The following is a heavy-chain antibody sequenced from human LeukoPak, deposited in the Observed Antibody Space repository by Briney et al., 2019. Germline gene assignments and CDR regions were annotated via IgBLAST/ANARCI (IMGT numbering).Heavy chain of an antibody. CDR1: GFTFGDYA. CDR3: AKEDHSGSYYYFDY. Sequence: GGSLRLSCTASGFTFGDYALSWFRRAPGKGLEWVSSISSSGGSPYYADSVKGRFTISRDNSKNTLYLQMNSLRAEDTAVYYCAKEDHSGSYYYFDYWGQGTLVTVSS. D-gene: IGHD1-26*01. V-gene: IGHV3-23*01. CDR2: ISSSGGSP. J-gene: IGHJ4*02.